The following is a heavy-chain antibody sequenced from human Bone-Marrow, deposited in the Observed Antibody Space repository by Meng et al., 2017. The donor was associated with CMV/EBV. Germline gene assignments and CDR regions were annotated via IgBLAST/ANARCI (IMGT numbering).Heavy chain of an antibody. J-gene: IGHJ4*02. V-gene: IGHV1-2*02. CDR2: INPNSGGT. CDR1: GYTFTGYY. CDR3: ARVKRYCSSTSCSRGYFDY. D-gene: IGHD2-2*01. Sequence: ASVKVSCKASGYTFTGYYMLWVRQAPGQGLEWMGWINPNSGGTNYSQKFQGRVTMTRDTSTSTAYMERCRLSSDDTAVYYCARVKRYCSSTSCSRGYFDYWGQGTLVTVSS.